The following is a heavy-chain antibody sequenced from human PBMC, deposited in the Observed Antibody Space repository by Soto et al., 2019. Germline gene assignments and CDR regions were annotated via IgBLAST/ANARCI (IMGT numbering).Heavy chain of an antibody. V-gene: IGHV2-5*02. CDR3: AHRGRDCSGGSCSLYFDY. D-gene: IGHD2-15*01. CDR1: GFSLSTSGVG. J-gene: IGHJ4*02. Sequence: QITLKESGPTLVNPTQTLTLTCTFSGFSLSTSGVGVGWIRQPPGKALEWLALIYWDDDKRYSPSLKSRLTITKDTSKNQVVLTMTNMDPVDTATYYCAHRGRDCSGGSCSLYFDYWGQGTLVTVSS. CDR2: IYWDDDK.